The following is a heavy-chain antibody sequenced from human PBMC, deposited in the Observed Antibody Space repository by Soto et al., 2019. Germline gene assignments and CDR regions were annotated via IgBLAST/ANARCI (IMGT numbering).Heavy chain of an antibody. CDR2: INAGNGNT. D-gene: IGHD1-26*01. V-gene: IGHV1-3*01. CDR3: ARGVGATFRVFDY. J-gene: IGHJ4*02. Sequence: GASVKVSCKASGYTFNSYAMNWVRQAPGQRLEWMGWINAGNGNTKYSQKFQGRVTITRDTSASTAYMELSSLRSEDTAVYYCARGVGATFRVFDYWGQGTLVTVSS. CDR1: GYTFNSYA.